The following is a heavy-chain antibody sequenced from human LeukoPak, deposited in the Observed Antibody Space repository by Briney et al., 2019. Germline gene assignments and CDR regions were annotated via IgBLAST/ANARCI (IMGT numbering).Heavy chain of an antibody. CDR2: ISSSSSYI. V-gene: IGHV3-21*01. D-gene: IGHD2-15*01. J-gene: IGHJ3*02. Sequence: PGGSLRLSCAASGFTFSSYSMNWVRQAPGKGLEWVSSISSSSSYICYADSVKGRFTISRDNAKNSLYLQMNSLRAEDTAVYYCARDRGYYSAFDIWGQGTMVTVSS. CDR3: ARDRGYYSAFDI. CDR1: GFTFSSYS.